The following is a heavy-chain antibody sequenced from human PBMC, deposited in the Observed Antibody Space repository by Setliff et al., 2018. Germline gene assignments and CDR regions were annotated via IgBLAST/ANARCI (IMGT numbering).Heavy chain of an antibody. J-gene: IGHJ4*02. D-gene: IGHD1-26*01. Sequence: GGSLRLSCAASGFSFTVFWMSWVRQAPGKGLEWVANIKQDGSQEYYADSVKGRFTISRDNAKSSLYLQMNSLRAEETAVYYCARDRGGAWELTDYWGQGTLVTVSS. CDR3: ARDRGGAWELTDY. V-gene: IGHV3-7*03. CDR2: IKQDGSQE. CDR1: GFSFTVFW.